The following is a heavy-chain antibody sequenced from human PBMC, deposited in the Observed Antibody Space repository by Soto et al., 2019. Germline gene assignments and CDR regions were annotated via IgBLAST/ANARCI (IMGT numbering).Heavy chain of an antibody. CDR3: AKAYQMVYDAFQM. J-gene: IGHJ3*02. V-gene: IGHV3-9*01. CDR1: GFTFDDYA. Sequence: EVQLVESGGGLVQPGRSLRLSCAASGFTFDDYAMHWVRQVPGKGLEWVSRISWNSATIAYADSVRGRFTISRDNAKKSLYLKMNSLRADDTALYYCAKAYQMVYDAFQMWDQGTMVTVSS. D-gene: IGHD2-8*01. CDR2: ISWNSATI.